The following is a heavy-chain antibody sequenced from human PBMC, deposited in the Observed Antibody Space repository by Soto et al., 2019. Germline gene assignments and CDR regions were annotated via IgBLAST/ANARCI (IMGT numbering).Heavy chain of an antibody. J-gene: IGHJ6*02. CDR3: ARDQSAYDFCSGYARYYGMDV. V-gene: IGHV1-69*01. CDR1: GGTFSSYA. CDR2: IIPIFGTA. D-gene: IGHD3-3*01. Sequence: QVQLVQSGAEVKKPGSSVKVSCKASGGTFSSYAISWVRQAPGQGLEWMGGIIPIFGTANYAQKFQGRVTITAEESTSTAYMELSSLRSEDTAVYYCARDQSAYDFCSGYARYYGMDVWVQGTTVTVSS.